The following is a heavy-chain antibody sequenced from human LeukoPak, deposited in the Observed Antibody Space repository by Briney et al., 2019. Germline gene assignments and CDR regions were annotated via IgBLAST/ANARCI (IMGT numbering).Heavy chain of an antibody. CDR1: GFNLNIYD. CDR3: ATSLRYCGSGSCYFIDY. V-gene: IGHV3-30*02. J-gene: IGHJ4*02. D-gene: IGHD2-15*01. Sequence: GGSLRLSCVASGFNLNIYDIHWVRQPPGKGLEWVAVTRNDADMVGVADAVKGRFTLSRDNSKNSLHLQMNSLRPEDTAVYYCATSLRYCGSGSCYFIDYWGQGTLVTVSS. CDR2: TRNDADMV.